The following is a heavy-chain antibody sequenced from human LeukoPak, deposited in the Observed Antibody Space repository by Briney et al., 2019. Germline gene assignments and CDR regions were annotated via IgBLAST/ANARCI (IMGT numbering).Heavy chain of an antibody. CDR3: ARGTGFGELSDY. CDR1: GFTLSSYW. CDR2: INSDGSST. D-gene: IGHD3-10*01. Sequence: GGSLRLSCAASGFTLSSYWMHWVRQAPGKGLVRVSRINSDGSSTSYADSVKGRFTISRDNAKNTLYLQMNSLRAEDTAVYYCARGTGFGELSDYWGQGTLVTVSS. J-gene: IGHJ4*02. V-gene: IGHV3-74*01.